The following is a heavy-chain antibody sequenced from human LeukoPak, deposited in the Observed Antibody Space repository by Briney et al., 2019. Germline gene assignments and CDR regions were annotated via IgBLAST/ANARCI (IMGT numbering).Heavy chain of an antibody. V-gene: IGHV4-59*01. D-gene: IGHD3-9*01. CDR1: GGSISSYY. CDR2: IYYSGST. J-gene: IGHJ4*02. Sequence: PSETLSLTCTVSGGSISSYYWSWIRQPPGKGLEWIGYIYYSGSTNYNPSLKSRVTISVDTSKNQFSLKLSSVTAADTAVYYCARGSDSSEILTGYYPLYYFDYWGQGTLVTVSS. CDR3: ARGSDSSEILTGYYPLYYFDY.